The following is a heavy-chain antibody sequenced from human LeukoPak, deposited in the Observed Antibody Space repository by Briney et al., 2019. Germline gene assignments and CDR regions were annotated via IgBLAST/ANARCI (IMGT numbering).Heavy chain of an antibody. CDR1: GFTFSSYS. Sequence: GGSLRLSCAASGFTFSSYSMNWVRQAPGKGLEWVSSISSSSSYIYYADSVKGRFTISRDNAKNSLYLQMNSLRAEDTAVYYCTTADRGWPKEYYFDYWGQGTLVTVSS. D-gene: IGHD6-19*01. CDR3: TTADRGWPKEYYFDY. CDR2: ISSSSSYI. J-gene: IGHJ4*02. V-gene: IGHV3-21*01.